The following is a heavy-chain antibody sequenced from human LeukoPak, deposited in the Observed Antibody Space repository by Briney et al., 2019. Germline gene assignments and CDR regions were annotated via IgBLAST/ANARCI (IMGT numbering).Heavy chain of an antibody. J-gene: IGHJ4*02. CDR3: ARHGGVGPKRDYFDY. D-gene: IGHD3-16*01. CDR2: IIPMLNSS. V-gene: IGHV1-69*06. Sequence: SVKVSCKASGDTFRSYAISWVRQAPGQGLEWMGGIIPMLNSSKYAQKFQGRVTITADIFTNIAYMELSSLRSEDTAVYYCARHGGVGPKRDYFDYWGPGTLVTVSS. CDR1: GDTFRSYA.